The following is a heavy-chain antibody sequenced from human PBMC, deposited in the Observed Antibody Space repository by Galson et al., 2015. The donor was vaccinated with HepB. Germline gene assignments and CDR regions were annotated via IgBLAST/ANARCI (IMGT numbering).Heavy chain of an antibody. CDR3: ARVGGGSYFNWFDP. J-gene: IGHJ5*02. CDR2: ISAYNGHT. Sequence: SVKVSCKASGCMFYSYGITWVRQAPGQGLEWMGWISAYNGHTDYAQNFQGRVTLTTDTSTSTAFMEVRTLRSDDTAAYYCARVGGGSYFNWFDPWGQGTLITVSS. V-gene: IGHV1-18*01. CDR1: GCMFYSYG. D-gene: IGHD1-26*01.